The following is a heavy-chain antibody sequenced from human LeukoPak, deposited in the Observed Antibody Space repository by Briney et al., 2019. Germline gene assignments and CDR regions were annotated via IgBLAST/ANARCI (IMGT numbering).Heavy chain of an antibody. CDR1: GYTFTSYY. Sequence: ASVKVSCKASGYTFTSYYMHWERQAPGQGLEWTGMINPSGGSTTYAQRFHGRLTMTRDTSTSTVYMELSSLRSEDTAVYYCARGPILLRFLDVWGQGTTVPVSS. V-gene: IGHV1-46*01. CDR3: ARGPILLRFLDV. D-gene: IGHD3-3*01. J-gene: IGHJ6*02. CDR2: INPSGGST.